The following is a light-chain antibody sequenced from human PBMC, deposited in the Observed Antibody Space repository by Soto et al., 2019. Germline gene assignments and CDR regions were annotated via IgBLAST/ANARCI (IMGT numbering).Light chain of an antibody. CDR2: EVC. CDR3: MQCIQLLT. CDR1: QSLLHSDAQTY. Sequence: DVVMTQTPLSLSVTPGQPASISCTSSQSLLHSDAQTYCFGYLQKPRKPPQLLTYEVCNRFSGVPDRFSGSGSGIDFTLKISPVEAEDVGGYYCMQCIQLLTFRGGTEVEIK. V-gene: IGKV2D-29*01. J-gene: IGKJ4*02.